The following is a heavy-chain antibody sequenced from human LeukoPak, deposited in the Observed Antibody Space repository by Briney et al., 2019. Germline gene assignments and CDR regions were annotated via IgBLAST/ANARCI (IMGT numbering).Heavy chain of an antibody. Sequence: GASVKVSCKASGYTFTSYYMHWVRQAPGQGLEWMGIISPSGGTTSYAQKFQGRVTLTRDTSTSTVYMELSSLRSEDTAVYYCARDLDGPWDPWGQGTLVTVSS. CDR3: ARDLDGPWDP. J-gene: IGHJ5*02. V-gene: IGHV1-46*01. CDR2: ISPSGGTT. CDR1: GYTFTSYY.